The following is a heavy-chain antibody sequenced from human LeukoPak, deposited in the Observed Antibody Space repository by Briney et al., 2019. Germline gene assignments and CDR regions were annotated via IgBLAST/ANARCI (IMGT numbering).Heavy chain of an antibody. J-gene: IGHJ6*03. CDR2: INHGGST. D-gene: IGHD6-6*01. V-gene: IGHV4-34*01. CDR1: GGSFSGYY. Sequence: KPSETLSLTCAVYGGSFSGYYWSWIRQPPGKGLEWIGEINHGGSTNYNPSLKSRVTISVDTSKNQFSLKLSSVTAADTAVYYCARDKQLVRGFYYYYYMDVWGKGTTVTVSS. CDR3: ARDKQLVRGFYYYYYMDV.